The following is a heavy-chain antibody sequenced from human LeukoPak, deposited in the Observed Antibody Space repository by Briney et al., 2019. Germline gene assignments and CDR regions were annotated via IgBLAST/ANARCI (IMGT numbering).Heavy chain of an antibody. V-gene: IGHV3-66*01. J-gene: IGHJ6*02. CDR2: IYSGGST. CDR3: ARDKKTDDYYYYGMDV. CDR1: GFTVSSNY. Sequence: GGSLRLSCAASGFTVSSNYMSWAGQPPGKGRDWASVIYSGGSTYYADSVKGRFTISRDNSKNTLYLQMNSLRAEDTAVYYCARDKKTDDYYYYGMDVWGQGTTVTVSS.